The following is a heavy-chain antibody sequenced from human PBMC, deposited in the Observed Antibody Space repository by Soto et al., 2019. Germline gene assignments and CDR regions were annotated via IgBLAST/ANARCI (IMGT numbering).Heavy chain of an antibody. CDR1: GFSLSNARMG. V-gene: IGHV2-26*01. J-gene: IGHJ4*02. CDR3: ARIVGLQGPYSSVRVNDY. Sequence: QVTLKESGPVLVKPTETLTLTCTVSGFSLSNARMGVSWIRQPPGKALEWLAHIFPNDEKSYSTSLKSRLTISKDXFKDQXXLTMTNMDPVDTATYYCARIVGLQGPYSSVRVNDYWGQGTLVTVSS. CDR2: IFPNDEK. D-gene: IGHD6-19*01.